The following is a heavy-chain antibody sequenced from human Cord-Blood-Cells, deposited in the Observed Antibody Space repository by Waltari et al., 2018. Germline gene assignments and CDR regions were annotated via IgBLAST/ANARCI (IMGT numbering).Heavy chain of an antibody. CDR1: GFTFSSYG. J-gene: IGHJ2*01. CDR2: IWYDGSNK. CDR3: VRGGSGSYWYFDL. D-gene: IGHD1-26*01. V-gene: IGHV3-33*01. Sequence: QVQLVESGGGVVQPGRSLRLSCAASGFTFSSYGMHWVRQAPGKGLEWVAVIWYDGSNKYYADSVKGRFTISRDNSKNTLYLQMNSLRAEDTAVYYCVRGGSGSYWYFDLWGCGTLVTVSS.